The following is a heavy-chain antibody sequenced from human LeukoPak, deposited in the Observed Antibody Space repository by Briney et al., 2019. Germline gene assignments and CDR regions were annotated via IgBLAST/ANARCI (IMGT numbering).Heavy chain of an antibody. CDR2: VRPSGDST. V-gene: IGHV3-23*01. Sequence: GGSLRLSCAASGFTFSSYPMNWVRQAPGKGLEWVSYVRPSGDSTFYADSVKGRFTISRDNSKNTLYLQMGSLRAEDTAVYYCAKGGDSSVSRCGMDVWGQGTTVTVSS. CDR3: AKGGDSSVSRCGMDV. J-gene: IGHJ6*02. CDR1: GFTFSSYP. D-gene: IGHD3-10*01.